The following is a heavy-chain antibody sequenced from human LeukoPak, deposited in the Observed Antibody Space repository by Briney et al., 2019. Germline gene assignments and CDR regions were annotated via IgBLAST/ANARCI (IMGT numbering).Heavy chain of an antibody. CDR3: ARGYSGYFYY. D-gene: IGHD5-12*01. Sequence: PGGSLRLSRAASGFTFRSYLMQWVRQPPAKELVWVSRIDGDGSSTNYADSVKGLFTISRDNAKNTLYLQMNSLRAEDTAVCYCARGYSGYFYYWGQGTLASVSS. CDR2: IDGDGSST. CDR1: GFTFRSYL. V-gene: IGHV3-74*01. J-gene: IGHJ4*02.